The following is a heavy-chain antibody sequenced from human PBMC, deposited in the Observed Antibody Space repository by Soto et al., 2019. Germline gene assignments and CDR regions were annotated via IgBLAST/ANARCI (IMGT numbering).Heavy chain of an antibody. V-gene: IGHV4-31*03. CDR1: GGSISSGGYY. J-gene: IGHJ5*02. D-gene: IGHD3-3*01. CDR3: AREGPPHRYYDFWSGYYQPWFDP. Sequence: SETLSLTCTVSGGSISSGGYYWSWIRQHPGKGLEWIGYIYYSGSTYYNPSLKSRVTISVDRSKNQISLKLSYVTAADTAVYYCAREGPPHRYYDFWSGYYQPWFDPWGQGTLVTVSS. CDR2: IYYSGST.